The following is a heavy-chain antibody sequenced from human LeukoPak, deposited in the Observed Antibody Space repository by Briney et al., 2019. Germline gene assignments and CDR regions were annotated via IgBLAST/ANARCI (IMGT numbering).Heavy chain of an antibody. CDR2: IYYSGST. CDR3: ARGRYFDY. Sequence: SETLSLTCTVSGGSISSYYWSWIRQPPGKGLEWIGNIYYSGSTYYNASLRSRVTISVDTSKNQISLKLSSVTAADTAVYYCARGRYFDYWGQGTLVTVSS. J-gene: IGHJ4*02. V-gene: IGHV4-59*12. CDR1: GGSISSYY.